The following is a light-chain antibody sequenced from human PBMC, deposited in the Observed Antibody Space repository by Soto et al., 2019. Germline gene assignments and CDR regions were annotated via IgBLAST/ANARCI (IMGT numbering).Light chain of an antibody. CDR3: QQYHNWPPQYT. V-gene: IGKV3-15*01. CDR1: QSVASN. Sequence: EIVMTQSPASLSVSPGDGATLSCRASQSVASNVAWYQQKPGQGPRLLIHGASTRAVGVPARFSGSGSATDFTLTIDSLQSEDFAVYYCQQYHNWPPQYTFGQGTKLQIK. CDR2: GAS. J-gene: IGKJ2*01.